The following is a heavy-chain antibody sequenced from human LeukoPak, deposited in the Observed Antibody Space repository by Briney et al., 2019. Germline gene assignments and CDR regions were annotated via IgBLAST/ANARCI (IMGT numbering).Heavy chain of an antibody. J-gene: IGHJ4*02. CDR3: ARVDIWYYYDSSGYPH. CDR2: INSDGSST. CDR1: GFTFSSYW. V-gene: IGHV3-74*01. D-gene: IGHD3-22*01. Sequence: GGSLRLSCAASGFTFSSYWMHWVRHAPGKGLVGVSRINSDGSSTSYADSVKGRFTISRDNAKNTLYLQMNSLRAEDTAVYYCARVDIWYYYDSSGYPHWGQGTLVTVSS.